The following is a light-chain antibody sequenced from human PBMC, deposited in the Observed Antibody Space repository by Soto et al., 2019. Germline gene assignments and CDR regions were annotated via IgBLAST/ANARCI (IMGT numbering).Light chain of an antibody. CDR1: SSDVGSYNY. J-gene: IGLJ1*01. CDR2: DVS. V-gene: IGLV2-14*01. CDR3: NSYTSKSTGV. Sequence: QSALTQPASVSGSPGQSITISCTGTSSDVGSYNYVSWYQQHPGKAPKLIIYDVSNRPSGVSNRFSGSKSGNTASLTISGLQAEDEADYYCNSYTSKSTGVFGTGTKVTVL.